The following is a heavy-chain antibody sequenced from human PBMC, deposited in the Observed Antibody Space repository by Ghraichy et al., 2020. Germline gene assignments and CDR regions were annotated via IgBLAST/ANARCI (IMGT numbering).Heavy chain of an antibody. Sequence: GGSLRLSCAASGFTFSNYSMNWVRQAPGKGLEWISYINFTGSTTYYADSVKGRFSISRDNAKNSLYLQMNSLRDEEAAVYYCARVNYDFWSASNYYYGMDVWGQVTTVTVSS. CDR2: INFTGSTT. CDR1: GFTFSNYS. V-gene: IGHV3-48*02. J-gene: IGHJ6*02. CDR3: ARVNYDFWSASNYYYGMDV. D-gene: IGHD3-3*01.